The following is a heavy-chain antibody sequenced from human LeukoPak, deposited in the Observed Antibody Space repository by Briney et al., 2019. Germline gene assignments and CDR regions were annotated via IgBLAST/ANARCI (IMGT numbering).Heavy chain of an antibody. CDR1: EFSVGSNY. D-gene: IGHD4/OR15-4a*01. CDR3: ARRAGAYSHPYDY. Sequence: GGSLRLSCAASEFSVGSNYMTWVRRAPGKGLEWVSLIYSGGGTYYADSVKGRFTIYRDNSKNTLYRQMSSLRAEDTAVYYCARRAGAYSHPYDYWGQGTLVTVSS. CDR2: IYSGGGT. J-gene: IGHJ4*02. V-gene: IGHV3-66*04.